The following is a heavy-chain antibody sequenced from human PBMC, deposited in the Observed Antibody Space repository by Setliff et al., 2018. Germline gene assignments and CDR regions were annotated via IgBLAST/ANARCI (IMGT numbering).Heavy chain of an antibody. CDR1: GGSISSHY. CDR2: IYYSGST. D-gene: IGHD3-9*01. V-gene: IGHV4-59*11. CDR3: ARVFYYDILTYAFDI. J-gene: IGHJ3*02. Sequence: PSETLSLTCTVSGGSISSHYWSWIRQPPGKGLEWIGSIYYSGSTNYNPSLKSRVTISVDTSKNQFSLKLSCVTAADTAVYYCARVFYYDILTYAFDIWGQGAMVTVSS.